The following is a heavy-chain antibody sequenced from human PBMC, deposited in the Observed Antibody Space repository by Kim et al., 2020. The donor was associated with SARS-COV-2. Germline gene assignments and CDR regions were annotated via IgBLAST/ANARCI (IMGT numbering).Heavy chain of an antibody. CDR2: YSGST. CDR3: ARDLTL. V-gene: IGHV4-59*01. J-gene: IGHJ4*02. Sequence: YSGSTNYNPSRKRRVTISVDTSNNQFSLKMNSATAADTAVYYCARDLTLWGQGSLVTVSS.